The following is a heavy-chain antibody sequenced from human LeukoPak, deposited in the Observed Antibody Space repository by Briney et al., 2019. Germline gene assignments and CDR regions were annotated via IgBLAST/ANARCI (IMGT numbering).Heavy chain of an antibody. CDR1: GFTFSTYG. J-gene: IGHJ6*03. D-gene: IGHD2-15*01. V-gene: IGHV3-64*01. Sequence: GGALRLSCAASGFTFSTYGMYWVRQAPGKGLEYVSSISSNGNTYYAKSVKGRFTISRDNPKNTLYLQMGSLRDEVLAVYYCARARVAAKSGYMDVWGTGTTVTISS. CDR3: ARARVAAKSGYMDV. CDR2: ISSNGNT.